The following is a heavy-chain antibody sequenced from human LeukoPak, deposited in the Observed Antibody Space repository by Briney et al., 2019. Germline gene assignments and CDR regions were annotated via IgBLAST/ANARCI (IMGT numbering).Heavy chain of an antibody. Sequence: GGSPRLSCAASGFTFSSYWIHWVRQAPGQGLVWVSRINPEATTISYADSVKGRFTISRDNAKNTLYLQMNSLRAEDTAVYYCATLHYGDFDYWGQGTLLTVSS. V-gene: IGHV3-74*01. CDR1: GFTFSSYW. CDR2: INPEATTI. D-gene: IGHD4-17*01. J-gene: IGHJ4*02. CDR3: ATLHYGDFDY.